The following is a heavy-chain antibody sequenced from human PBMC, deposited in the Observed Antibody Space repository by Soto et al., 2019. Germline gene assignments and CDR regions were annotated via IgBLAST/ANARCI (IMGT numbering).Heavy chain of an antibody. Sequence: QVQLQESGPGLVKPSGTLSLTCAVSGGSISSSNWWSWVRQPPGKGLEWIGEIYHSGSTNYNPSLRRRITISVAKSKNHFSPKLSSETPADTDVYYGAGAGRGFCSGGSCYSGLHGMDVWGQGTTVTVSS. V-gene: IGHV4-4*02. D-gene: IGHD2-15*01. CDR2: IYHSGST. J-gene: IGHJ6*02. CDR3: AGAGRGFCSGGSCYSGLHGMDV. CDR1: GGSISSSNW.